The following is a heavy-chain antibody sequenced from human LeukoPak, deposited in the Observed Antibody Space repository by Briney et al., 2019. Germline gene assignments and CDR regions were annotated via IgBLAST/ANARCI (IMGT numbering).Heavy chain of an antibody. J-gene: IGHJ3*02. CDR1: GYTFTSYG. CDR3: ARDQTGRLTYDFWSGYPDAFDI. Sequence: AASVKVSCKASGYTFTSYGISWVRQAPGQGLEWMGWISAYNGNTNYAQKLQGRVTMTTDTSTSTAYMELRSLRSDDTAVYYCARDQTGRLTYDFWSGYPDAFDIWGQGTMVTVSS. V-gene: IGHV1-18*01. D-gene: IGHD3-3*01. CDR2: ISAYNGNT.